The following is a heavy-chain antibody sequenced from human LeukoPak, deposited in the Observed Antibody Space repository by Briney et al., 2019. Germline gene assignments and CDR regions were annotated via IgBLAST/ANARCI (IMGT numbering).Heavy chain of an antibody. CDR3: AKDRVHFEN. CDR2: ISGSISGSTVFT. Sequence: GGSLRLSCAASGFTFSSYAMSWVRQAPGKGLEWVSAISGSISGSTVFTFYADSVKGRFTISRDNSKSTLYLQMNSLSVEDTALYYCAKDRVHFENWGLETVVTVSS. CDR1: GFTFSSYA. J-gene: IGHJ4*02. V-gene: IGHV3-23*01.